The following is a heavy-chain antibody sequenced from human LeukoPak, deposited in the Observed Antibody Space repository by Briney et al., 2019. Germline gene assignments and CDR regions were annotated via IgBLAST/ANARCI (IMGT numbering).Heavy chain of an antibody. D-gene: IGHD3-16*01. CDR2: INEDATTI. CDR1: GFTFDDYA. CDR3: VRDLILVWTPGDDFDF. Sequence: PGGSLRLSCAASGFTFDDYAMHWVRQAPGKGLEWVSRINEDATTITYADSVKGRFIISRDNSKKSLYLQMNNLRAEDTAVYYCVRDLILVWTPGDDFDFWGQGTLVIVSS. J-gene: IGHJ4*02. V-gene: IGHV3-43*02.